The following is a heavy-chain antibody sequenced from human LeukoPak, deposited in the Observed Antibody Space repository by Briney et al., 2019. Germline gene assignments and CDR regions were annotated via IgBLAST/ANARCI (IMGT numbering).Heavy chain of an antibody. CDR2: ISGYNGKT. CDR1: GYSFSSYG. Sequence: ASVKVSCKTSGYSFSSYGIAWLRQAPGQGLEWMGWISGYNGKTDYAENLQGRVTMTTDTSTRTGYMELRSLRSDDTAVYYCARKGALHDTGDHYLSWFDPWGQGTLVTVSS. CDR3: ARKGALHDTGDHYLSWFDP. D-gene: IGHD2-8*02. V-gene: IGHV1-18*01. J-gene: IGHJ5*02.